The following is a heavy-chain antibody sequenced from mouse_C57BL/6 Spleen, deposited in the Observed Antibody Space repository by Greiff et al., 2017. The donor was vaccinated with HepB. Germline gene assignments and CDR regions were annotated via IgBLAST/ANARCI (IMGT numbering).Heavy chain of an antibody. Sequence: VQLQESGAELARPGASVKLSCKASGYTFTSYGISWVKQRTGQGLEWIGEIYPRSGNTYYNEKFKGKATLTADKSSSTAYMELRSLTSEDSAVYFCARITTVPCYAMDYWGQGTSVTVSS. J-gene: IGHJ4*01. D-gene: IGHD1-1*01. CDR2: IYPRSGNT. CDR3: ARITTVPCYAMDY. V-gene: IGHV1-81*01. CDR1: GYTFTSYG.